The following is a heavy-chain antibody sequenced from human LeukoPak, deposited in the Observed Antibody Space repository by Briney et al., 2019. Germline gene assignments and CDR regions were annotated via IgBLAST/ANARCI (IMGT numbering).Heavy chain of an antibody. CDR1: GGSISSYY. CDR3: ARSLNEAWFGDPPPFDP. CDR2: IYYSGST. D-gene: IGHD3-10*01. V-gene: IGHV4-59*01. J-gene: IGHJ5*02. Sequence: SETLSLTCSVSGGSISSYYWSWIRQPPGKGLEWIGYIYYSGSTNYNPSLKSRVTISVDTSKNQFSLKLSSVTAADTAVYYCARSLNEAWFGDPPPFDPWGQGTLVTVSS.